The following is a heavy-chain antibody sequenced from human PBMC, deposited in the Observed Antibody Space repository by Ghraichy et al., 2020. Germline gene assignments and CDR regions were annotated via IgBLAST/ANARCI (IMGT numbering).Heavy chain of an antibody. CDR3: ARDTVTTTYYYGMDV. J-gene: IGHJ6*02. Sequence: SVKVSCKASGGTFSSYAISWVRQAPGPVLEWMGVIIPIFVTANYAQKFQGRFTITADESTSTAYMELISLRSEDTAVYYCARDTVTTTYYYGMDVWGQGTTVTVSS. CDR2: IIPIFVTA. CDR1: GGTFSSYA. V-gene: IGHV1-69*13. D-gene: IGHD4-11*01.